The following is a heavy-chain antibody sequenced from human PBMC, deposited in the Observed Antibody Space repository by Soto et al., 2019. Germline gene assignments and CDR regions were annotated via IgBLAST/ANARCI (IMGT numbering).Heavy chain of an antibody. V-gene: IGHV4-4*07. CDR1: GGSITGCS. Sequence: SESLCFTCSVAGGSITGCSCIRIRQSDVKGLEWIWRISATGRIQVKTSLLSRITMSLETSRNKFSLNLTSVTAADTAVYYCAWESGKNWRYEAYWGQGTLVTVAS. J-gene: IGHJ4*02. CDR2: ISATGRI. D-gene: IGHD1-26*01. CDR3: AWESGKNWRYEAY.